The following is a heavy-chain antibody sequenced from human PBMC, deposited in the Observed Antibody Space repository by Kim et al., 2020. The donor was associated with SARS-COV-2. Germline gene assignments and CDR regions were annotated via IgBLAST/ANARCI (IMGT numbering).Heavy chain of an antibody. CDR1: GFTFSNNY. J-gene: IGHJ5*01. CDR3: ARAQGANDFVCRGCAT. CDR2: IYNGGRTI. V-gene: IGHV3-11*04. Sequence: GGSLRLSCAASGFTFSNNYMDWIRQAPGKGLEWVSFIYNGGRTIYKEDAKSRRTTSPGHSANNSQLQQMNRMSAEAAVVYYFARAQGANDFVCRGCATWG. D-gene: IGHD3-16*01.